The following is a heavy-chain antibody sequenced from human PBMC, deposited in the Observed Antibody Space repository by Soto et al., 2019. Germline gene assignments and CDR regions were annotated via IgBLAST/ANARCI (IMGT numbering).Heavy chain of an antibody. D-gene: IGHD5-12*01. V-gene: IGHV1-58*01. Sequence: SVKVSCKASGFTFTSSAVQWVRQARGQRLEWIGWIVVGSGNTNYAQKFQERVTITRDMSTSTAYMELSSLRSEDTAVYYCAAVLPVATPCSYCGMDVWGQGTTVTVSS. CDR3: AAVLPVATPCSYCGMDV. CDR1: GFTFTSSA. J-gene: IGHJ6*02. CDR2: IVVGSGNT.